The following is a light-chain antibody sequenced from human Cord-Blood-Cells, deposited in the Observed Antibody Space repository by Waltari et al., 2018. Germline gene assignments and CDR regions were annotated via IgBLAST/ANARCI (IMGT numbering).Light chain of an antibody. CDR2: EVR. CDR1: SSDVGGYNY. CDR3: SSYTSSSTLYV. Sequence: QSALTQPASVSGSPGQSITISCTGTSSDVGGYNYVYWYQQHPGKAPKLMIYEVRNRRSGVSNRFSGPKPGNTASLTISGLQAEDEADYYCSSYTSSSTLYVFGTGTKVTVL. J-gene: IGLJ1*01. V-gene: IGLV2-14*01.